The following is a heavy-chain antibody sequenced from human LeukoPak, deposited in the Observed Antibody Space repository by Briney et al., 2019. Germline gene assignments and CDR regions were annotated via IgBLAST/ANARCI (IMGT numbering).Heavy chain of an antibody. Sequence: GGSLRLSCAASGFTVSSSYMSWVRQAPGKGLEWVSVIYSGGSTYYADSVKGRFTISRHNSKNTLYLQMNSLRAEDTAVYYCARDLGRTFDYWGQGTLVTVSS. V-gene: IGHV3-53*04. CDR3: ARDLGRTFDY. J-gene: IGHJ4*02. D-gene: IGHD3-16*01. CDR1: GFTVSSSY. CDR2: IYSGGST.